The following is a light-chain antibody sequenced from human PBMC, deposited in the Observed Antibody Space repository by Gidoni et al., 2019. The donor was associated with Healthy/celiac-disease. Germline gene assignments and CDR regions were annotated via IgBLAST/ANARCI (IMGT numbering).Light chain of an antibody. CDR2: QAS. CDR3: QQYNSYSWT. Sequence: DIQMTQSPSTLSASVGDRVTITCRPSRSISSWLAWYQQKPGKAPKLLIYQASSLESGVPSRVSGSGSGTEFTLTISSLQPDDFATYYCQQYNSYSWTFGQGTKVEIK. J-gene: IGKJ1*01. CDR1: RSISSW. V-gene: IGKV1-5*03.